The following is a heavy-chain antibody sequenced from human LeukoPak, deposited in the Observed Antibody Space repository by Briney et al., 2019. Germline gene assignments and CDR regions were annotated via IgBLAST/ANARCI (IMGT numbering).Heavy chain of an antibody. CDR3: ASGYGSGSQYNWFDP. Sequence: SETLSLTCAVYGGSFSGYYWSWIRQPPGTGLESIGEINHSGSTNYNPSLKSRVAISIDTSNNQFSLKLSSVTAAITAGSYIASGYGSGSQYNWFDPWGQGTLVTVSS. D-gene: IGHD3-10*01. V-gene: IGHV4-34*01. CDR1: GGSFSGYY. CDR2: INHSGST. J-gene: IGHJ5*02.